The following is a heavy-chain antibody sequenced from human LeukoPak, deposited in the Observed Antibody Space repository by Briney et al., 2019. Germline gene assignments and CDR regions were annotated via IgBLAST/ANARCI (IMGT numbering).Heavy chain of an antibody. D-gene: IGHD6-13*01. CDR2: IIPIFGTA. CDR3: ARDSSSYRYYFDY. CDR1: GGTFSSYA. V-gene: IGHV1-69*05. J-gene: IGHJ4*02. Sequence: SVKVSCKASGGTFSSYAISWVRQAPGQGLEWMGGIIPIFGTANYAQKFQGRVTITTDESTSTSYMELSSLRSEDTAVYYCARDSSSYRYYFDYWGQGTLVTVSS.